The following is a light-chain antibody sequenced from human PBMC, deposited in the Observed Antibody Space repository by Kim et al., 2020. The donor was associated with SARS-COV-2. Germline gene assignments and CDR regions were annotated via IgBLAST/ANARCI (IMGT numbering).Light chain of an antibody. J-gene: IGLJ3*02. CDR1: SPNIGSNY. Sequence: QSVLTQPPSVSGTPGQRVTISCSGSSPNIGSNYVYWYQQLPGTAPKLLIYRNNQRPSGVPDRFSGSKSGTSASLAISGLRSEDEADYYCAAWDDSLSGRVFGGGTQLTVL. V-gene: IGLV1-47*01. CDR3: AAWDDSLSGRV. CDR2: RNN.